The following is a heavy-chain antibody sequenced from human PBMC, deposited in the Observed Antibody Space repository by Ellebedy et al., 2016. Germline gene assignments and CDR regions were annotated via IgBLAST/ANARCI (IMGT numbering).Heavy chain of an antibody. CDR1: GGSISSGDYY. Sequence: SETLSLXXTVSGGSISSGDYYWSWIRQHPGKGLEWIGYIYYSGSTYYNPSLKSRVTISVDTSKNQFSLKLSSVTAADTAVYYCARVGGYGGNQNFDYWGQGTLVTVSS. D-gene: IGHD4-23*01. CDR2: IYYSGST. CDR3: ARVGGYGGNQNFDY. J-gene: IGHJ4*02. V-gene: IGHV4-31*03.